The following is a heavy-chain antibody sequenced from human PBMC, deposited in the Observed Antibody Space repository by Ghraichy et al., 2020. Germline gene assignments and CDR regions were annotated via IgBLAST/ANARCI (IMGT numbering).Heavy chain of an antibody. CDR1: GYSFTSYW. CDR3: ARASCITIFGVVICPDAFDI. Sequence: GESLNISCKGSGYSFTSYWTGWVRQMPGKGLEWMGIIYPGDSDTRYSPSFQGQVTISADKSISTAYLQWSSLKASDTAMYYCARASCITIFGVVICPDAFDIWGQGTMVTVSS. V-gene: IGHV5-51*01. D-gene: IGHD3-3*01. J-gene: IGHJ3*02. CDR2: IYPGDSDT.